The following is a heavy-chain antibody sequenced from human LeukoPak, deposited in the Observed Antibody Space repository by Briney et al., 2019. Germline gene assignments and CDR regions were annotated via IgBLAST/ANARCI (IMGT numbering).Heavy chain of an antibody. J-gene: IGHJ4*01. CDR2: ISGSGGST. CDR1: GFTFSSYA. Sequence: GGSLRLSCAASGFTFSSYAMSWVRQAPGKGLEWVSAISGSGGSTYYADSVKGRFTISRDNAKDTLYLQMNNLRVDDTALYFCAKGKGVGATPPFFDYWGQGALLTVSS. V-gene: IGHV3-23*01. D-gene: IGHD1-26*01. CDR3: AKGKGVGATPPFFDY.